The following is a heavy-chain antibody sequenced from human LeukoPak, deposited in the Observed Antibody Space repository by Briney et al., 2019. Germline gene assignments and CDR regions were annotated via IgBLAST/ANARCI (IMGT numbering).Heavy chain of an antibody. CDR2: IIPILGIA. V-gene: IGHV1-69*04. Sequence: SVKVSCKASGGTFSSYAISWVRQAPGQGLEWMGRIIPILGIANYAQRFQGRVTITADKSTSTAYMELSSLRSDDTAVYYCARDLPIVVVPAAMRIGMDVWGQGTTVTVSS. D-gene: IGHD2-2*01. J-gene: IGHJ6*02. CDR1: GGTFSSYA. CDR3: ARDLPIVVVPAAMRIGMDV.